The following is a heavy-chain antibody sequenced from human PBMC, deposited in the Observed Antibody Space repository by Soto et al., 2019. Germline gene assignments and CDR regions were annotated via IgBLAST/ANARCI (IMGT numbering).Heavy chain of an antibody. CDR2: ISKSDYT. J-gene: IGHJ4*02. D-gene: IGHD2-2*01. CDR3: AREDSIIIPAVSDF. Sequence: GSLRLSCTVSGFAFNNYGINWVRQAPGKGLEWVSSISKSDYTYYSDSVKGRFAISRDNAKSSVSLQKNTLRVEDTAVYYCAREDSIIIPAVSDFWGQGTLVTVSS. CDR1: GFAFNNYG. V-gene: IGHV3-21*01.